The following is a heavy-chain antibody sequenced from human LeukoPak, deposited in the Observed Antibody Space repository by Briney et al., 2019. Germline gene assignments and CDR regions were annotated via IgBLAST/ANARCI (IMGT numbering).Heavy chain of an antibody. D-gene: IGHD3-10*01. CDR1: GFTFSSYS. J-gene: IGHJ4*02. V-gene: IGHV3-21*01. CDR2: ISSSSSYI. Sequence: PVGSLRLSCAASGFTFSSYSMNWVRQAPGKGLEWVSSISSSSSYIYYADSVKGRFTISRDNAKNSLYLQMNSLRAEDTAVYYRARDYYGSGSSDYWGQGTLVTVSS. CDR3: ARDYYGSGSSDY.